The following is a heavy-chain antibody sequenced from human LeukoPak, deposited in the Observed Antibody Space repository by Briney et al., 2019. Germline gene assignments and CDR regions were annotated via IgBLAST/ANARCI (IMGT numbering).Heavy chain of an antibody. D-gene: IGHD4-23*01. CDR2: TSGSGGST. V-gene: IGHV3-23*01. Sequence: PGGSLRLSCAVSGFTFSSYAMSWVRQAPGKGLEWVSATSGSGGSTYYADSVKGRFTVSRDNFKNTLYLQMNSLRAEDTAVYYCAKDPGPMTTVVTPTDYWGQGTLVTVSS. CDR3: AKDPGPMTTVVTPTDY. CDR1: GFTFSSYA. J-gene: IGHJ4*02.